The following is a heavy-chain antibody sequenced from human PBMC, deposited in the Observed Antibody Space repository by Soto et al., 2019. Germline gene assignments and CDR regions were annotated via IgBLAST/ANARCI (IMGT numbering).Heavy chain of an antibody. V-gene: IGHV1-69*13. D-gene: IGHD2-2*01. J-gene: IGHJ6*02. CDR2: IIPIFGTA. Sequence: SVKFSCKAYEGNVSSYAISWVLQAPGEALPRMPGIIPIFGTANYAQKFQGRVTITADESTSTAYMELSSLRSEDTAVYYCARDASVIVVVPAAVPYYYGMDVWGQGTTVTVSS. CDR3: ARDASVIVVVPAAVPYYYGMDV. CDR1: EGNVSSYA.